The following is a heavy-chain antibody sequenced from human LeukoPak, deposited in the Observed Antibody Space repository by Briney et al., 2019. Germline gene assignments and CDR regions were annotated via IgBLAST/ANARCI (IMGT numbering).Heavy chain of an antibody. V-gene: IGHV3-21*01. CDR3: ATNTGPYSSGWYTCY. D-gene: IGHD6-19*01. CDR2: ISSSSSYI. Sequence: PGGSLRLSCAASGFTFSSYSMNWVRQAPGKGLEWVSSISSSSSYIYYADSVKGRFTISRDNAKNSLYLQMNSLSAEDTAVYYCATNTGPYSSGWYTCYWGQGTLVTVSS. CDR1: GFTFSSYS. J-gene: IGHJ4*02.